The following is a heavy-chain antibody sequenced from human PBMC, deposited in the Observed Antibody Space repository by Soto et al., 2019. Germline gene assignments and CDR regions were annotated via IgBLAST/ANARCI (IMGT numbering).Heavy chain of an antibody. CDR2: GRDKAHSYTS. J-gene: IGHJ6*02. Sequence: EVQLVESGGGLVQPGGSLRLSCAASGFTFSDHYVDWVRQAPGKGLEWIGRGRDKAHSYTSFYAASVKGRFTILRDDSENSVYLPMNSLKTEGTAVYFCAIPQWLSDDMDVLGQGTTVTVPS. D-gene: IGHD6-19*01. V-gene: IGHV3-72*01. CDR3: AIPQWLSDDMDV. CDR1: GFTFSDHY.